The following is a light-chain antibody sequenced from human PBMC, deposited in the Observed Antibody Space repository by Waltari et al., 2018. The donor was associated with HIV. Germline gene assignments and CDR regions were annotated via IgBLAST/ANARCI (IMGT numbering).Light chain of an antibody. J-gene: IGKJ5*01. Sequence: EIVMTQSPATLSVSPGERATLSCRASQSVRSSVAWYQQRPGQAPRLLIYSTSIRATGIPARFSGSGSETELTLTISNLQSEDFVVYYCQQHSNWPLSITFGQGTRLQIK. CDR2: STS. CDR1: QSVRSS. CDR3: QQHSNWPLSIT. V-gene: IGKV3-15*01.